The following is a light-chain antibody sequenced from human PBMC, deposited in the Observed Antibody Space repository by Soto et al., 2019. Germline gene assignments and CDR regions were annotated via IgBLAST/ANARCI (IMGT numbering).Light chain of an antibody. CDR2: DDT. Sequence: QSVLTQPASVSGSPGQSITISCTGTVGLVSWYQQHPGKVPKLIIYDDTKRPSGVSSRFSGSKSGNTASLTISGLQTEDEADYYCFSYVGGRTYVFGTGTKVTVL. CDR3: FSYVGGRTYV. J-gene: IGLJ1*01. V-gene: IGLV2-23*01. CDR1: VGL.